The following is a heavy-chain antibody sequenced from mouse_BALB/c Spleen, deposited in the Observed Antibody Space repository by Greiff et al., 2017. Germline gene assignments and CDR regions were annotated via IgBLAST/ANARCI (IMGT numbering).Heavy chain of an antibody. CDR1: GFNIKDYY. CDR2: IDPYNGGT. J-gene: IGHJ1*01. D-gene: IGHD2-1*01. CDR3: ARGDGNYWYFEV. V-gene: IGHV1S135*01. Sequence: VQLQQSGAELVRPGALVKLSCKASGFNIKDYYMHWVKQSHGKSLEWIGYIDPYNGGTSYNQKFKGKATLTVDKSSSTAFMHLNSLTSEDSAVYYCARGDGNYWYFEVWGAGTTVTVSS.